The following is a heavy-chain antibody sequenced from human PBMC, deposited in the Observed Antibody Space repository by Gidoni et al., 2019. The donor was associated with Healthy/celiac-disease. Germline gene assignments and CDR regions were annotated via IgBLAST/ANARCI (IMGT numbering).Heavy chain of an antibody. V-gene: IGHV3-66*02. CDR2: IYSGGST. CDR3: ARDRRGAVAHDYYYYYGMDV. J-gene: IGHJ6*02. CDR1: GFTVSSNY. D-gene: IGHD6-19*01. Sequence: EVQLVESGGGLVQPGGSLRLSCAASGFTVSSNYMSWVRQAPGKGLEWVSVIYSGGSTYYADSVKGRFTISRDNSKNTLYLQMNSLRAEDTAVYYCARDRRGAVAHDYYYYYGMDVWGQGTTVTVSS.